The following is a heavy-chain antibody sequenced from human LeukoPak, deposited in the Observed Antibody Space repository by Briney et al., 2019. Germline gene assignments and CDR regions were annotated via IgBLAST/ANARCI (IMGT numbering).Heavy chain of an antibody. Sequence: GGSLRLSCAVSGFTFSSYWMHWVRQAPGKGLEWVSVIYSGGSTYYADSVKGRFTISRDKSKNTLYLQMSSVRAEDTAVYYCARVGSGSSAFDPWGQGTLVTVSS. J-gene: IGHJ5*02. V-gene: IGHV3-66*02. CDR2: IYSGGST. CDR3: ARVGSGSSAFDP. D-gene: IGHD6-19*01. CDR1: GFTFSSYW.